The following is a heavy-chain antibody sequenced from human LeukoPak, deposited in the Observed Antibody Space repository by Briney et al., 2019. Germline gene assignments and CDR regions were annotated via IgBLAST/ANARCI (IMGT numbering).Heavy chain of an antibody. V-gene: IGHV1-69*05. Sequence: VASVKVSCKASGGTFSSYAISWVRQAPGQGLEWMGGIIPIFGTANYAQKFQGRVTMTTDTSTSTAYMELRSLRSDDTAVYYCARSPDYWGQGTLVTVSS. CDR1: GGTFSSYA. CDR2: IIPIFGTA. CDR3: ARSPDY. J-gene: IGHJ4*02.